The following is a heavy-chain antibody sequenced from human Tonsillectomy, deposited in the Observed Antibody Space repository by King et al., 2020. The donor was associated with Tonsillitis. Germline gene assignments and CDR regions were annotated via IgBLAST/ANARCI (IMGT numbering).Heavy chain of an antibody. Sequence: QLVQSGGGLVKPGGSLRLSCAASGFTFSSYSMNWVRQAPGKGLEWVSSISSSSSYIYYADSVKGRFTISRDNAKNSLYLQMNSLRAEDTAVYYCARELPWNFDWFDPWGQGTLVTVSS. D-gene: IGHD1-7*01. J-gene: IGHJ5*02. CDR2: ISSSSSYI. CDR3: ARELPWNFDWFDP. CDR1: GFTFSSYS. V-gene: IGHV3-21*01.